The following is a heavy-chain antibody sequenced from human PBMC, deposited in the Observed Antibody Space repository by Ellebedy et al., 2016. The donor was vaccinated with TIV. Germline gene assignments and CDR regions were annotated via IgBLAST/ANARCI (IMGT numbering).Heavy chain of an antibody. CDR2: MYYSGIS. D-gene: IGHD3-10*01. Sequence: MPSETLSLTCTVSGGSIFNYYWSWIRQPPGKGLEWIGYMYYSGISSYNPSLKSLVTISADPSQNQIFLKLTSVSAADAAVYYCVRGDDDFGSGTYHLWGQGTLVTVSS. CDR3: VRGDDDFGSGTYHL. V-gene: IGHV4-59*01. CDR1: GGSIFNYY. J-gene: IGHJ4*02.